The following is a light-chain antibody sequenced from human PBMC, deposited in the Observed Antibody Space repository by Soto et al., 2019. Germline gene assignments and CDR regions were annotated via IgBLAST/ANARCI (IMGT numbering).Light chain of an antibody. J-gene: IGLJ2*01. CDR1: SSDVGSYNL. V-gene: IGLV2-23*01. CDR2: EGS. Sequence: QSALTQPASVSGSPGQSITISCTGTSSDVGSYNLVSWYQQHPGKAPKLMIYEGSKRPSGVSNRFSVSKSGNTASLTISGLQAEDEADYYCCSYAGSSTFVVFGGGTQLTVL. CDR3: CSYAGSSTFVV.